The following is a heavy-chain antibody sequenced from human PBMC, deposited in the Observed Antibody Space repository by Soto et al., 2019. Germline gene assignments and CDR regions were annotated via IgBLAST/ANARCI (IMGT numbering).Heavy chain of an antibody. CDR2: IFWNDDK. D-gene: IGHD3-22*01. CDR1: GFSLSTSGMG. Sequence: QITLKESGPTLVKPTQTLTLTCTFSGFSLSTSGMGVGWIRQPPGKALEWLALIFWNDDKHYSPSLKSRLTISKDTSKNQVVLTMTSMDPVDTATYYCAHRQVSPYSSLNWFAPWGHGTLVTVSS. J-gene: IGHJ5*02. V-gene: IGHV2-5*01. CDR3: AHRQVSPYSSLNWFAP.